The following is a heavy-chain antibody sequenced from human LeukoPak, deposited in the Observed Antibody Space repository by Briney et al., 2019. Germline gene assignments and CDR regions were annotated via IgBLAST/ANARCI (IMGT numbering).Heavy chain of an antibody. CDR3: ARGPPYCGGDCYVDV. D-gene: IGHD2-21*01. CDR2: IIPILGIA. J-gene: IGHJ6*03. V-gene: IGHV1-69*04. Sequence: ASVKVSCKASGGTFSSYALSWVRQAPGQGLEWMGRIIPILGIANYAQKFQGRVTITADKSTSTAYMELSSLRSEDTAVYYCARGPPYCGGDCYVDVWGKGTTVTVSS. CDR1: GGTFSSYA.